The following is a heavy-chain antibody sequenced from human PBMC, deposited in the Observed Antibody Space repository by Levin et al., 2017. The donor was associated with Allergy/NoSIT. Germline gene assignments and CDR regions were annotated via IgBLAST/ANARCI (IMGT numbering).Heavy chain of an antibody. CDR3: AKGLSSGSPYRAFDM. J-gene: IGHJ3*02. V-gene: IGHV3-23*01. Sequence: GGSLRLSCAASGFTFSSYTMTWVRQAPGKGLEWVSTMRYSGDTTYYADSVKGRFTISRDSSKDTLFLQMNSLRAEDTAGYYCAKGLSSGSPYRAFDMWGQGTLVTVSS. CDR1: GFTFSSYT. CDR2: MRYSGDTT. D-gene: IGHD1-26*01.